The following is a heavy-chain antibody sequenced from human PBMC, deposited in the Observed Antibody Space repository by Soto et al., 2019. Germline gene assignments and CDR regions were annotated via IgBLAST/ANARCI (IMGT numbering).Heavy chain of an antibody. CDR2: TYYSSNLYN. D-gene: IGHD6-13*01. CDR3: ARAGGYRSSGLSGYYYGMDV. V-gene: IGHV6-1*01. Sequence: SQTLSLTFAISGDSVSSNSAALNWISQSPSRGLECLVRTYYSSNLYNDYAVSVKSRISINPDTSKNQSSLQLNSVTPEDTAVYYCARAGGYRSSGLSGYYYGMDVSGQGTTVTVSS. CDR1: GDSVSSNSAA. J-gene: IGHJ6*02.